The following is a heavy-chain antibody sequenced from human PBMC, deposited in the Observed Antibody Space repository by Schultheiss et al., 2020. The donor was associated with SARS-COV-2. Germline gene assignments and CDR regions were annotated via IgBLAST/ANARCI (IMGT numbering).Heavy chain of an antibody. D-gene: IGHD4-17*01. CDR1: GYTFTSYA. Sequence: ASVKVSCKASGYTFTSYAMHWVRQAPGQGLEWMGRIIPIFGTANYAQKFQGRVTMTRDTSITTAYMELSRLRSDDTAIYYCARDGASVTTPTGYQWFNPWGQGTLVTVSS. V-gene: IGHV1-2*02. J-gene: IGHJ5*02. CDR3: ARDGASVTTPTGYQWFNP. CDR2: IIPIFGTA.